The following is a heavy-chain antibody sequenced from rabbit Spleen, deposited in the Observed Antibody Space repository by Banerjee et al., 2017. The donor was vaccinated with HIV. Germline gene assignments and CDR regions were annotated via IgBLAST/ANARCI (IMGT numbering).Heavy chain of an antibody. CDR1: GFPFSEKAV. D-gene: IGHD4-1*01. V-gene: IGHV1S40*01. J-gene: IGHJ4*01. CDR3: ARDGSGWGANFNL. CDR2: INVLTGKA. Sequence: QSLEESGGDLVKPGASLTLTCKASGFPFSEKAVMCWVRQAPGKGLTWIACINVLTGKAVYASWAKGRFTFSRTSSTTVTLQMTSLTAADMATYFCARDGSGWGANFNLWGQGTLVTVS.